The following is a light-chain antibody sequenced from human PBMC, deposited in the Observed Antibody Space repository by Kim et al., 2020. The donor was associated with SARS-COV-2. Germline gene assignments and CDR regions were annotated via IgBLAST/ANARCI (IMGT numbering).Light chain of an antibody. V-gene: IGKV1-16*02. CDR1: PAINNH. CDR2: DAS. CDR3: QQYSTFPLT. Sequence: SVGDRVTFACRASPAINNHLAWFQQKSGKAPKCLIYDASTLQSGVPSKFSGSGFGTEFTLTISSLQPEDFATYYCQQYSTFPLTFGGGTKVDIK. J-gene: IGKJ4*01.